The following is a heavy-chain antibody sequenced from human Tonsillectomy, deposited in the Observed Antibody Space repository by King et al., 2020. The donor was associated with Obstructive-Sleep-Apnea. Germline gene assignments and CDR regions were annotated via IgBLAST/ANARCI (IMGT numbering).Heavy chain of an antibody. V-gene: IGHV3-23*04. CDR1: GFTFSNYA. CDR3: AKRVDTAMVFDY. J-gene: IGHJ4*02. CDR2: INTGGGTT. D-gene: IGHD5-18*01. Sequence: VQLVESGGGLVQPGGSLRLSCAASGFTFSNYAMSWVRQAPGKGLEWVSAINTGGGTTYYADSVKGRFTIARDNSKNTLYLQMNSLRAEDTAVYYCAKRVDTAMVFDYWGQGTLVTVSS.